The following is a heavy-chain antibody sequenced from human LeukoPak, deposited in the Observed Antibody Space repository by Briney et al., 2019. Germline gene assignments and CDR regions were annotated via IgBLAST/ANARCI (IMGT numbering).Heavy chain of an antibody. D-gene: IGHD3-22*01. CDR1: GYTFTSYG. Sequence: GASVKVSCKASGYTFTSYGISWVRQAPGQGLEWMGWISAYNGNTHYAQKLQGRVTMTTDTSTSTVYMELRNLRSDDTAVYYCARGSPPRRNYDSRGYYSYYFDYWGQGTLVTVSS. J-gene: IGHJ4*02. CDR2: ISAYNGNT. V-gene: IGHV1-18*01. CDR3: ARGSPPRRNYDSRGYYSYYFDY.